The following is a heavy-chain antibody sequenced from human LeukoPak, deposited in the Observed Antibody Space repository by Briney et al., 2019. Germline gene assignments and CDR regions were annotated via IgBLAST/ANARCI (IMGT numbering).Heavy chain of an antibody. CDR3: ARVIPRGYYDSSGYLFDY. CDR1: GFTFSSYW. D-gene: IGHD3-22*01. V-gene: IGHV3-74*01. J-gene: IGHJ4*02. CDR2: INSYGSST. Sequence: TGGSLRLSCAASGFTFSSYWMHWVRQAPGKGLVWVSRINSYGSSTSYADSVKGRFTISRDNAKNTLYLQMNSLRAEDTAVYYCARVIPRGYYDSSGYLFDYWGQGTLVTVSS.